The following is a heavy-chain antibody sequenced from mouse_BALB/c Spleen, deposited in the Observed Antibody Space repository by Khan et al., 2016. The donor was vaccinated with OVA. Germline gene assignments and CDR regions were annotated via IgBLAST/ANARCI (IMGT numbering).Heavy chain of an antibody. CDR2: IYPGNGTT. CDR1: GYTFTKYW. J-gene: IGHJ4*01. D-gene: IGHD1-1*01. CDR3: ARPYYYGSTYDSMDA. Sequence: VQLQQSGAELVRPGTSVKMSCKAAGYTFTKYWIGWVKQRPGHGLEWIGDIYPGNGTTNYNEKFKGKATLTADTSSSTAYMHLSSLTSEDSAIYNCARPYYYGSTYDSMDAWGQGTSVTVSS. V-gene: IGHV1-63*02.